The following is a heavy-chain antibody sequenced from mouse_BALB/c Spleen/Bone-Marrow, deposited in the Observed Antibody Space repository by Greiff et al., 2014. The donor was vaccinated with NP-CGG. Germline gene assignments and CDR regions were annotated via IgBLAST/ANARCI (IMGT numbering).Heavy chain of an antibody. CDR3: ARGDGYAMDY. V-gene: IGHV14-1*02. CDR2: IDPENGNT. J-gene: IGHJ4*01. Sequence: EVQLQQSGAEIVRPGALVKLSCKASGFNIKDYYMQWVKQRPEQGLEWIGWIDPENGNTIYDPKFQGKASITADTSSNTVYLQLSSLTSEDTAVYYCARGDGYAMDYWGQGTSVTVSS. CDR1: GFNIKDYY.